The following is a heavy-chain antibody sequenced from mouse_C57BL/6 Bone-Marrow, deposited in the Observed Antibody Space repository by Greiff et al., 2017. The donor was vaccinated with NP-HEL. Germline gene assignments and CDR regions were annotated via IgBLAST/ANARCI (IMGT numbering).Heavy chain of an antibody. CDR2: IDPSDSYT. CDR1: GYTFTSYW. Sequence: QVQLKQPGAELVMPGASVKLSCKASGYTFTSYWMHWVKQRPGQGLEWIGEIDPSDSYTNYNQKFKGKSTLTVDKSSSTAYMQLSSLTSEDSAVYYWAREGGDYGSSYGYFDVWGTGTTVTVSS. CDR3: AREGGDYGSSYGYFDV. D-gene: IGHD1-1*01. J-gene: IGHJ1*03. V-gene: IGHV1-69*01.